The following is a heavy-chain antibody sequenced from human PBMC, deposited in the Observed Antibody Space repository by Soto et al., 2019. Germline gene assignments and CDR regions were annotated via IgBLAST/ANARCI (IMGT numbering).Heavy chain of an antibody. Sequence: SETLSLTCSVSGGSVSNKTYYWSWIRQPPGKRLEWIGYVYYSGTTSYNPSLKSRVTISVDLSKNHFSLRLSSVTTADTALYYCARTTAVPNTLRSRYFFDYWGQGTLVTVSS. D-gene: IGHD4-17*01. CDR1: GGSVSNKTYY. J-gene: IGHJ4*02. V-gene: IGHV4-61*01. CDR3: ARTTAVPNTLRSRYFFDY. CDR2: VYYSGTT.